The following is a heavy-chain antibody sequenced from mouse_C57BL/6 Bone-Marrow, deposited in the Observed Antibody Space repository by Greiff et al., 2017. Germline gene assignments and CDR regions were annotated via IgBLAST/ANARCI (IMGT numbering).Heavy chain of an antibody. J-gene: IGHJ4*01. CDR1: GYTFTSYW. V-gene: IGHV1-59*01. CDR3: ARGRMDY. CDR2: IDPSDSYT. Sequence: VQLQQPGAELVRPGTSVKLSCKASGYTFTSYWVHWVKQRPGQGLEWIGVIDPSDSYTNYNQKFKGKATLTVDTSSSTAYMQLSSLTSEASAVYYCARGRMDYWGQGTSVTVSS.